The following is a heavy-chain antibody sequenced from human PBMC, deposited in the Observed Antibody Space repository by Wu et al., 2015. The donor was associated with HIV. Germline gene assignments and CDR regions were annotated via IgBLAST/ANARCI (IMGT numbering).Heavy chain of an antibody. Sequence: QMQLVQSGPEVKKPGTSVKVSCKTSGFTFSSSAIHWVRQARGQRLEWIGWIVVGSAKTKYAQKFQERVTITRDMATSTAYMELSSLRSEDTAVYYCAAEKSDYGSGSYGNWFHPWGQGTLVTVSS. J-gene: IGHJ5*02. D-gene: IGHD3-10*01. V-gene: IGHV1-58*02. CDR1: GFTFSSSA. CDR3: AAEKSDYGSGSYGNWFHP. CDR2: IVVGSAKT.